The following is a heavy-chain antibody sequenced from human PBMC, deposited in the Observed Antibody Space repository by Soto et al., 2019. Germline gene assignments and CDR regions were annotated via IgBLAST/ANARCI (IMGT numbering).Heavy chain of an antibody. V-gene: IGHV4-34*01. D-gene: IGHD4-17*01. CDR1: GGSFSGYY. CDR3: ARDGGGVDYGAPNYFDY. J-gene: IGHJ4*02. Sequence: PSETLSLTCAVYGGSFSGYYWSWIRQPPGKGLEWIGEINHSGSTNYNPSLKSRVTISVDTSKNQFSLKLSSVTAADTAVYYCARDGGGVDYGAPNYFDYWGRGTRVTVSS. CDR2: INHSGST.